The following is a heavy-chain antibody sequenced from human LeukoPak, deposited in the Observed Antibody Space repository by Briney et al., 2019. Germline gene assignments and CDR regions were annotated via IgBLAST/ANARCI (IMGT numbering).Heavy chain of an antibody. CDR2: ISRSGSTI. J-gene: IGHJ4*02. D-gene: IGHD7-27*01. CDR3: ATGDHFDY. V-gene: IGHV3-48*03. Sequence: GGSLRLSCAASGXTFSTYEMNWVRQAPGKGLEWVSYISRSGSTIYYADSVKGRFTISRDNAKNSLYLQMNSLRAEDTAVYYCATGDHFDYWGQGTLVTVSS. CDR1: GXTFSTYE.